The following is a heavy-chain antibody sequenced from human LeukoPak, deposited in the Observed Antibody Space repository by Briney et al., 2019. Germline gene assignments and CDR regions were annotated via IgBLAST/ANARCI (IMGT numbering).Heavy chain of an antibody. Sequence: GESLKISCKGSGYTFTNYWIGWMRQMPGKGLECMGMIYPGDSDTRYSPSFQGHFTISVDKSITTAYLQWSSLKASDTAMYYCARHIGLTTRYFDYWSQGTLVTVSS. CDR3: ARHIGLTTRYFDY. J-gene: IGHJ4*02. CDR2: IYPGDSDT. V-gene: IGHV5-51*01. D-gene: IGHD4/OR15-4a*01. CDR1: GYTFTNYW.